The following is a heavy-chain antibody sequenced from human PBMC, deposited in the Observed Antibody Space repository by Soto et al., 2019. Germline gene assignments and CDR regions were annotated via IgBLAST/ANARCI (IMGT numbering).Heavy chain of an antibody. CDR3: ARVWGGAFDI. Sequence: SETLSLTCTVSGGSISSYYWSLIRQPPGKGLEWIGYIYYSGSTNYNPSLKSRVTISVDTSKNQFSLKLSSVTAADTAVYYCARVWGGAFDIWGQGTMVTVSS. CDR1: GGSISSYY. CDR2: IYYSGST. V-gene: IGHV4-59*01. J-gene: IGHJ3*02. D-gene: IGHD3-10*01.